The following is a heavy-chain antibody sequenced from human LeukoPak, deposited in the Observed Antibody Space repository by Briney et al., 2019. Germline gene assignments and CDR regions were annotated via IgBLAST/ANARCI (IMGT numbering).Heavy chain of an antibody. D-gene: IGHD6-13*01. CDR1: GFTFSSYW. CDR3: ARGSRYSSSWRALDY. V-gene: IGHV3-74*01. J-gene: IGHJ4*02. CDR2: INTDGSST. Sequence: GGSLRLSCAASGFTFSSYWMHWVRQAPGKGLVWVSRINTDGSSTSYADSVKGRFIISRDNAKNTLYLQMNSLRAEDTAVYYCARGSRYSSSWRALDYWGQGTLVTVSS.